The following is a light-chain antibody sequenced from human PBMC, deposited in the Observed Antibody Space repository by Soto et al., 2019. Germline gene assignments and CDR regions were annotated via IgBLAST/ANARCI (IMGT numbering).Light chain of an antibody. Sequence: QSALTQPASVSGSPGQSITISCTGTSSDVGGYNHVSWYQQHPGKAPNLMIYEVSNRPSGVPNRFSCSKSGTTASLTISGLHAQDEADYYCSSYTSSSTLHVFGTGTKLTVL. CDR3: SSYTSSSTLHV. V-gene: IGLV2-14*01. J-gene: IGLJ1*01. CDR2: EVS. CDR1: SSDVGGYNH.